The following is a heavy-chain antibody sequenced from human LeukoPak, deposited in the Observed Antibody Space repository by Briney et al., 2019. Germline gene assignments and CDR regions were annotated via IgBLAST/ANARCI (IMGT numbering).Heavy chain of an antibody. J-gene: IGHJ4*02. V-gene: IGHV4-30-2*01. CDR3: ARSVAGTKAVAGTLDY. CDR2: IYHSGST. D-gene: IGHD6-19*01. Sequence: SQTLSLTCAVSGGSISSGGYSWSWIRQPPGQGLEWIGYIYHSGSTYYNPSLKSRVTISVDRSKNQFSLKLSSVTAADTAVYYCARSVAGTKAVAGTLDYWGQGTLVTVSS. CDR1: GGSISSGGYS.